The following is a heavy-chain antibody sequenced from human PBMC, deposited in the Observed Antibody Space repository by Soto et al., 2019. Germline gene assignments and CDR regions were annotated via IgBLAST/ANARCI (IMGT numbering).Heavy chain of an antibody. CDR1: GGTFSSYA. Sequence: QVQLVQSGAEVKKPGSSVKVSCKASGGTFSSYAISWVRQAPGQGLEWMGGIIPIFGTANYALKFQGRVTITADESTSIAYMELSSLRSEDTAVYYCARAKVVITNYYYYGMDVWGQGTTVTVSS. V-gene: IGHV1-69*01. J-gene: IGHJ6*02. CDR3: ARAKVVITNYYYYGMDV. CDR2: IIPIFGTA. D-gene: IGHD3-22*01.